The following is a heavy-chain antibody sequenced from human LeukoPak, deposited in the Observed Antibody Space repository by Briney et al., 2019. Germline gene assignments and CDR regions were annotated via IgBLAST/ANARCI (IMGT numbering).Heavy chain of an antibody. Sequence: PGGSLRLSCAASGFTFSRYWIHWVRQAPGKGLVWVSRINSDGSTTTHADSVKGRLTISRDNAKNTLFLQMNSLRAEDPAVYYCTRGYYYDSSGPNIPFDYWGQGTLVTVSS. V-gene: IGHV3-74*01. CDR2: INSDGSTT. J-gene: IGHJ4*02. CDR3: TRGYYYDSSGPNIPFDY. CDR1: GFTFSRYW. D-gene: IGHD3-22*01.